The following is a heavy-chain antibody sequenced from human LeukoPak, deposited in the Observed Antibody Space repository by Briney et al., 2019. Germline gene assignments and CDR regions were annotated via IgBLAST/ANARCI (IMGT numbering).Heavy chain of an antibody. CDR3: AKTIAVAGTLFDY. CDR1: GFTFSSYA. J-gene: IGHJ4*02. V-gene: IGHV3-23*01. Sequence: GGSLRLSCAASGFTFSSYAMSWDRQAPGKGLEWVSVISGSGGSTYYADSVKGRFTISRDNSKNTLYLQMNSLRAEDTAVYYCAKTIAVAGTLFDYWGQGTLVTVSS. D-gene: IGHD6-19*01. CDR2: ISGSGGST.